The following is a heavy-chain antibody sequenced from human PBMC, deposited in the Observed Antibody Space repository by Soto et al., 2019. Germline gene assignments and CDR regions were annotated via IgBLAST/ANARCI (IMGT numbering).Heavy chain of an antibody. Sequence: SETLSLTCTVSGDSVSSDNCYWTWIRQPPGKGLEWIGYIYSSGSTNYNPSLKSRVTISVDTFRNQFSLKLTSVTAADTAVYYCARDIRGYSRAFDYWGQGTLVTVSS. V-gene: IGHV4-61*01. D-gene: IGHD5-18*01. CDR3: ARDIRGYSRAFDY. CDR2: IYSSGST. CDR1: GDSVSSDNCY. J-gene: IGHJ4*02.